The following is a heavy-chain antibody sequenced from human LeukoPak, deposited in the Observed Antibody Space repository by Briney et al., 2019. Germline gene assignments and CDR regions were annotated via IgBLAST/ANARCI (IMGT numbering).Heavy chain of an antibody. CDR1: GGSFSGYY. CDR3: ARFYYDSSGYYRGFAFDI. CDR2: INHSGST. D-gene: IGHD3-22*01. Sequence: SETLSLTCAVYGGSFSGYYWSWIRQPPGKGLEWIGEINHSGSTNYNPSLKSRVTMSVDTSKNQFSLKLSSVTAADTAVYYCARFYYDSSGYYRGFAFDIWGQGTMVTVSS. V-gene: IGHV4-34*01. J-gene: IGHJ3*02.